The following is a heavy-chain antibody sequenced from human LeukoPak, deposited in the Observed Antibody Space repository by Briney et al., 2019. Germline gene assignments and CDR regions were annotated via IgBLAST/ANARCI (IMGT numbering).Heavy chain of an antibody. D-gene: IGHD3-10*01. CDR1: GFTFSSYG. CDR2: IWYDGSNK. Sequence: PGGSLRLSCAASGFTFSSYGMHWVRQAPGKGLEWVAVIWYDGSNKYYADSVKGRFTISRDNSKNTLYLQMNSLRAEDTAVYYCAKAYFPKNYYGSGSFDYWGQGTLVTVSS. CDR3: AKAYFPKNYYGSGSFDY. J-gene: IGHJ4*02. V-gene: IGHV3-33*06.